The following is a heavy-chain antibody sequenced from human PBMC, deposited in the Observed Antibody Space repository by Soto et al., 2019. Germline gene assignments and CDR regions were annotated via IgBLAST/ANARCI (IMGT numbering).Heavy chain of an antibody. J-gene: IGHJ5*02. CDR2: ISSGSSYI. CDR1: GFTFSSYS. D-gene: IGHD6-6*01. Sequence: EVQLVESGGGLVKPGGSSRLSCAASGFTFSSYSMNWVRQAPGKGLEWVSYISSGSSYIYYADSVKGRFTISRDNAKNSLYLQMNTLRAEDTAVYYCARDSHSSSLGYWFAPWGQGTLVTVSS. V-gene: IGHV3-21*01. CDR3: ARDSHSSSLGYWFAP.